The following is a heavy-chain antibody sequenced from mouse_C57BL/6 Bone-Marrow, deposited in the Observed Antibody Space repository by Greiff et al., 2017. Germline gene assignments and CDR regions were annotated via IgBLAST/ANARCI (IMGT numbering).Heavy chain of an antibody. Sequence: EVQLVESGPGMVKPSQSLSLTCTVTGYSITSGYDWHWIRHFPGNKLEWMGYISYSGSTNYNPSLKSRISITHDTSKNHFFLKLNSVTTEDTATYYCARGGTTVVAKWYCDVWGTGTTVTVSS. CDR1: GYSITSGYD. CDR2: ISYSGST. V-gene: IGHV3-1*01. CDR3: ARGGTTVVAKWYCDV. D-gene: IGHD1-1*01. J-gene: IGHJ1*03.